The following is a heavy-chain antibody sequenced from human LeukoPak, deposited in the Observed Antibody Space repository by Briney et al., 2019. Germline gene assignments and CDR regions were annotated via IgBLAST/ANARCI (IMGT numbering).Heavy chain of an antibody. V-gene: IGHV4-4*02. CDR1: GGSISSSNC. CDR2: IYHSGST. CDR3: ARESLYEPRVEWLLPFGY. Sequence: PSRTLSLTCAVSGGSISSSNCWTWVRQPPGKGLEWIGEIYHSGSTNYNPSLKSRVTISVDKSKNQFSLKLSSVTAADTAVYYCARESLYEPRVEWLLPFGYWGQGTLVTVSS. J-gene: IGHJ4*02. D-gene: IGHD3-22*01.